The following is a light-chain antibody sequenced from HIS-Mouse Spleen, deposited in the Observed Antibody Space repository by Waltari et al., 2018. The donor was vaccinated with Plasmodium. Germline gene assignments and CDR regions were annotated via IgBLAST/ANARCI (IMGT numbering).Light chain of an antibody. CDR3: CSYAGSSTLV. CDR1: SRDVGSYNL. CDR2: EGS. Sequence: QSALTQPASVSGSPGQSITISCTGPSRDVGSYNLFSWYQQHPGQAPKLMIYEGSKRPSGVSNRFSGSKSGNTAFLTISGLQAEDEADYYCCSYAGSSTLVFGGGTKLTVL. J-gene: IGLJ2*01. V-gene: IGLV2-23*01.